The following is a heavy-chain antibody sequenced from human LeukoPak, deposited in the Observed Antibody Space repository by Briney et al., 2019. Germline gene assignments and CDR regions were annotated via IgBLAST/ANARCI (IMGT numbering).Heavy chain of an antibody. CDR1: GYSFASYW. D-gene: IGHD2-2*01. Sequence: GESLKISCKGSGYSFASYWIAWVRQMPGKGLEWMGVIYPGNSDITYSPSFQGQVTISADKPVSTAYLQWTSLKASDTAIYYCARHLSSITSSPNYWGQGTPVTVSS. V-gene: IGHV5-51*01. CDR3: ARHLSSITSSPNY. CDR2: IYPGNSDI. J-gene: IGHJ4*02.